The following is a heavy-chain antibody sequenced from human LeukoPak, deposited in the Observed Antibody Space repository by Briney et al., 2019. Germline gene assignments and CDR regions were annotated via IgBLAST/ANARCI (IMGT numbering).Heavy chain of an antibody. CDR3: ARGRRRFYFGVILTTGRLNWFDP. D-gene: IGHD2-21*01. J-gene: IGHJ5*02. V-gene: IGHV1-8*01. CDR2: MNPNSGNT. Sequence: GASVKVSCKASGYTFTSYDINWVRQATGQGLEWMGWMNPNSGNTGYAQKFQGRVTMTRNTSISTAYMELSSLRSEDTAVYYCARGRRRFYFGVILTTGRLNWFDPWGQGTLVTVSS. CDR1: GYTFTSYD.